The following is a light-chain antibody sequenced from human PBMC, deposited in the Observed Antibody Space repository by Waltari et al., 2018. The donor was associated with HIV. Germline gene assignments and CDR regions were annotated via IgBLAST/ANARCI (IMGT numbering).Light chain of an antibody. CDR2: DVK. CDR3: ASLSNNLNLVV. V-gene: IGLV2-14*01. J-gene: IGLJ2*01. Sequence: QSALSQPASVSGSPGQSITISCNGTNSDIGASDYVSWSQIFPDRAPRLLIYDVKKRPSGVSSRFSGSKAANTASLTISGLQLEDEAHFYCASLSNNLNLVVFGGGTHLTVL. CDR1: NSDIGASDY.